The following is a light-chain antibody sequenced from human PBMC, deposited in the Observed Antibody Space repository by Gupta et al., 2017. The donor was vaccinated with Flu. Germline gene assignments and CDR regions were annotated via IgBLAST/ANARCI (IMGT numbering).Light chain of an antibody. CDR1: QSVSSY. Sequence: ELVLTQSPATLSLSPGERATLSCRASQSVSSYLAWYQQTPGQAPRPLIYDASNRATGIPARFSGRGSGTDFTLTISSLEPENFAVYFCQQRSNWPRTFGQGTKVEIK. V-gene: IGKV3-11*01. CDR2: DAS. CDR3: QQRSNWPRT. J-gene: IGKJ1*01.